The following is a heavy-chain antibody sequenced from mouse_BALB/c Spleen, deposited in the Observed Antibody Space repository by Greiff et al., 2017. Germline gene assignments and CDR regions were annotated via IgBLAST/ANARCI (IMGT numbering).Heavy chain of an antibody. CDR1: RFAFSSYD. V-gene: IGHV5-12-1*01. Sequence: EVMLVESGGGLVKPGGSLKLSCAASRFAFSSYDMSWVRQTPEKRLEWVAYISSGGGSTYYPDTVKGRFTISRDNAKNTLYLQMSSLKAEDTAMYYCARHPMDYWGQGASDTVAA. CDR3: ARHPMDY. CDR2: ISSGGGST. J-gene: IGHJ4*01.